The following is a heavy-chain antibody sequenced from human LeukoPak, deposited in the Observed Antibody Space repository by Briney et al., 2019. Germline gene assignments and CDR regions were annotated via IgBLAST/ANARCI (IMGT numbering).Heavy chain of an antibody. CDR3: AKVRSWEWPKPPRAFDI. V-gene: IGHV4-34*01. CDR1: GGSFSDYY. J-gene: IGHJ3*02. D-gene: IGHD3-3*01. Sequence: SETLSLTCAVYGGSFSDYYWTWIRQPPGKGLEWIGEITHSGSTNYKPSLKSRVTISMDPSKKQFSLNLSSLIAADTAVYYCAKVRSWEWPKPPRAFDIWGQGTMVTVSS. CDR2: ITHSGST.